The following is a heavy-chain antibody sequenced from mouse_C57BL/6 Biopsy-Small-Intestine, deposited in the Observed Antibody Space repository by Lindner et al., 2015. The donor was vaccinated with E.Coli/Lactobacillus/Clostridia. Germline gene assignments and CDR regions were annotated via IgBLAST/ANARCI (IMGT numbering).Heavy chain of an antibody. J-gene: IGHJ2*01. D-gene: IGHD2-12*01. V-gene: IGHV7-3*04. CDR2: FRSKANGYTT. CDR1: GFTFTDYY. Sequence: VQLQESGGGLVQPGGSLSLSCAASGFTFTDYYMSWVRQPPGKALEWLALFRSKANGYTTEYSASVKGRFTISRDNSQSILYLQMNALRAEDSATYYCARGYFYFDYWGQGTTLTVSS. CDR3: ARGYFYFDY.